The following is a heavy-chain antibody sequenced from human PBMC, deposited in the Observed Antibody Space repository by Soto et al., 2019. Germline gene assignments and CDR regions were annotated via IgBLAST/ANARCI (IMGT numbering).Heavy chain of an antibody. V-gene: IGHV2-5*02. Sequence: QITLNESGPTVVRPTETLTLTCRFSGFSLTTSGVGVGWISQSPGKAPEWLALIYWDDDKRYSASLKSRLTITKDTSKNQVVLTVSDLDPTHTATYYCAHRVLRTVFGLVTTTAIYFDFCGQGTPGSVSS. CDR2: IYWDDDK. D-gene: IGHD3-3*01. CDR1: GFSLTTSGVG. J-gene: IGHJ4*02. CDR3: AHRVLRTVFGLVTTTAIYFDF.